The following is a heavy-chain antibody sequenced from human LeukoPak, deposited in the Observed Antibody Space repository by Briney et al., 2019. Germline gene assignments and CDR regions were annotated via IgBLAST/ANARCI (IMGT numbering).Heavy chain of an antibody. D-gene: IGHD2-15*01. V-gene: IGHV1-2*02. CDR3: ARSDLMWAATPLSDYYFDY. CDR2: ISPNSGDT. Sequence: ASVKVSCKASGFTFIAYYIHWVRQAPGQGLEWMGWISPNSGDTNYAQKFQGRVTMTRDTSSSTASMELSRLRSDDTAIYYCARSDLMWAATPLSDYYFDYWGQGTLVTVSS. J-gene: IGHJ4*02. CDR1: GFTFIAYY.